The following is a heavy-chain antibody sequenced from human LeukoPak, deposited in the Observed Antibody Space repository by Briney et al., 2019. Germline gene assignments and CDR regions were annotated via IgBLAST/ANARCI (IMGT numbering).Heavy chain of an antibody. CDR2: ITHSGST. V-gene: IGHV4-34*01. CDR1: GGSISSYY. J-gene: IGHJ4*02. CDR3: ARYYDVLTGYYTFDY. Sequence: SETLSLTCTVSGGSISSYYWSWIRQPPGKGLEWIGEITHSGSTNSNPTLKSRVTISQDISKNRFSLKLSSVTAADTAVYYCARYYDVLTGYYTFDYWGQGTLVTVSS. D-gene: IGHD3-9*01.